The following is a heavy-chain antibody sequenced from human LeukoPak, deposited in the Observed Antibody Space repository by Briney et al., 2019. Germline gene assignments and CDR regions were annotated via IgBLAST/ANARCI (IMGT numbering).Heavy chain of an antibody. D-gene: IGHD3-10*01. J-gene: IGHJ6*02. V-gene: IGHV3-7*01. CDR3: ARTSYYGSGSYFAMDV. CDR1: GFTVSSNY. CDR2: IKQDGSEK. Sequence: PGGSLRLSCAASGFTVSSNYMSWVRQAPGKGLEWVANIKQDGSEKYYVDSVKGRFTISRDNAKNSLYLQMNSLRAEDTAVYYCARTSYYGSGSYFAMDVWGQGTTVIVSS.